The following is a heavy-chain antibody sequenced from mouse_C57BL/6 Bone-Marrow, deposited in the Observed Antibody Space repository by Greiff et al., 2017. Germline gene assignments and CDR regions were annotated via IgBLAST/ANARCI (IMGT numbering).Heavy chain of an antibody. CDR1: GFTFSDYG. CDR3: ARDYYGDAMDY. J-gene: IGHJ4*01. Sequence: EVLLVESGGGLVKPGGSLKLSCAASGFTFSDYGMHWVRQAPEKGLEWVAYLSSGSSTIYYADTVKGRFTISRDNAKNTLFLQMTSLRSEDTAMYYCARDYYGDAMDYWGQGTSVTVSS. V-gene: IGHV5-17*01. D-gene: IGHD1-1*01. CDR2: LSSGSSTI.